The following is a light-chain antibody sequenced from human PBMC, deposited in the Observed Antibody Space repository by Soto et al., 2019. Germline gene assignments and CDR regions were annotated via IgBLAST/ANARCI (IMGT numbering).Light chain of an antibody. J-gene: IGKJ1*01. CDR2: AAS. CDR1: QSISSY. Sequence: DIQLTQSPSSLSASVGDRVTITCRASQSISSYLNWYQQKPGKAPKLLIYAASSLQSGVPSRFSGSGSGTDFTLTISSLQPEDVATYYCQQSYSTPWWFGQGTKVDIK. CDR3: QQSYSTPWW. V-gene: IGKV1-39*01.